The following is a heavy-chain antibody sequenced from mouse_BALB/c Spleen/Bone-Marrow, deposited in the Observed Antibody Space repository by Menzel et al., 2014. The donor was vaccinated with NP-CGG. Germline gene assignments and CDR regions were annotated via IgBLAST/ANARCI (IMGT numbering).Heavy chain of an antibody. D-gene: IGHD4-1*01. CDR3: ASLTGTFDY. CDR2: IDPANEHT. CDR1: GFNIKDTY. J-gene: IGHJ2*01. V-gene: IGHV14-3*02. Sequence: EVQLQQSGAELVKPGASVKLSCTASGFNIKDTYIHWVKQRPEQGLEWIGRIDPANEHTKYDPNFQGKATITADTSSNTAYLQLSSLTSEDTAVYYCASLTGTFDYWGQASTPTVSS.